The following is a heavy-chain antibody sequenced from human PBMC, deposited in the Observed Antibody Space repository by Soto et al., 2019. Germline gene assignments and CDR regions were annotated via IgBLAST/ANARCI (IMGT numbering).Heavy chain of an antibody. J-gene: IGHJ6*02. V-gene: IGHV1-3*01. CDR2: INAGNGNT. CDR3: ARDPGGRHCSSTSCPYYGMDV. D-gene: IGHD2-2*01. Sequence: QVQLVQSGAEVKKPGASVKVSCKASGYTFTSYAMHWVRQAPGQRLEWMGWINAGNGNTKYSQKFQGRVTITRDTSASTAYMELSSLRSEDTAVYYCARDPGGRHCSSTSCPYYGMDVWGQGTTVTVSS. CDR1: GYTFTSYA.